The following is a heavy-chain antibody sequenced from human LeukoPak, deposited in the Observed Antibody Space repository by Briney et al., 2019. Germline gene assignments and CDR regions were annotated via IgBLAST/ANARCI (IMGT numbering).Heavy chain of an antibody. CDR2: IYHSGST. V-gene: IGHV4-59*01. Sequence: SETLSLTCTVSGDSISTYYWSWIRQSPGKGLEWIGYIYHSGSTKYNPSLKSRVTISVDTSKKQFSLKLSSVTAADTAVYYCARTANYYYYYMDVWGKGTTVTVSS. CDR3: ARTANYYYYYMDV. CDR1: GDSISTYY. J-gene: IGHJ6*03.